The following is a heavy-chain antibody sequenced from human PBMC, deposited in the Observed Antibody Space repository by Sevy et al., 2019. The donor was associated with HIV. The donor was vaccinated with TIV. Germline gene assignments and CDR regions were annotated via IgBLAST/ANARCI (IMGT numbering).Heavy chain of an antibody. V-gene: IGHV4-31*03. CDR1: GSSINSGGYY. J-gene: IGHJ4*02. D-gene: IGHD6-13*01. CDR2: IHYSGRN. Sequence: SETLSLTCTVSGSSINSGGYYWNWIRHHPGKGLEWIGYIHYSGRNYYNTALKSRITISLDTSKNQFSLKVTSVTAADTAVYYCAGETEPGTIHWGQGALVTVSS. CDR3: AGETEPGTIH.